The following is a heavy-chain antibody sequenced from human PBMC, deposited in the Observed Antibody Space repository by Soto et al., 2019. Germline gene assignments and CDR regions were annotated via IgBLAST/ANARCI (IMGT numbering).Heavy chain of an antibody. CDR2: INHSGTT. D-gene: IGHD1-1*01. Sequence: PXGTLCLTGGVYGGSFSGYQWNWIRQSPGQGLEWIGEINHSGTTKYNPSPESRINLSVDTSKKQFSLKMFSVTAADTAIYYCARGWRFDPWGQGTQVTVSS. V-gene: IGHV4-34*01. CDR3: ARGWRFDP. CDR1: GGSFSGYQ. J-gene: IGHJ5*02.